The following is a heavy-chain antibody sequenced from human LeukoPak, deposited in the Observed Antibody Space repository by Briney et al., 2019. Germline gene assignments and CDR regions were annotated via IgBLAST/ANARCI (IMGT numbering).Heavy chain of an antibody. D-gene: IGHD3-10*01. CDR3: AKEGRDSGSYSYGMDV. CDR1: GFTFSSYW. J-gene: IGHJ6*02. V-gene: IGHV3-74*01. CDR2: INGDGSST. Sequence: PGGSLRLSCAASGFTFSSYWMHWVRQAPGNGLVWVSRINGDGSSTSYADSVKGRFTISRDNAKNTLYLQMNSLRAEDTAVYYCAKEGRDSGSYSYGMDVWGQGTTVNVSS.